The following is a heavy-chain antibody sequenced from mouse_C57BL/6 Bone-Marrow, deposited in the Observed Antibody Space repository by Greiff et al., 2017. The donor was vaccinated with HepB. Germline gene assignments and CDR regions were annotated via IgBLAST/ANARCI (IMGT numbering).Heavy chain of an antibody. V-gene: IGHV1-82*01. D-gene: IGHD1-1*01. CDR2: IYPGDGDT. CDR3: ARDYYGSSYRFAY. CDR1: GYAFSSSW. Sequence: VKLVESGPELVKPGASVKISCKASGYAFSSSWMNWVKQRPGKGLEWIGRIYPGDGDTNYNGKFKGKATLTADKSSSTAYMQLSSLTSEDSAVYFCARDYYGSSYRFAYWGQGTLVTVSA. J-gene: IGHJ3*01.